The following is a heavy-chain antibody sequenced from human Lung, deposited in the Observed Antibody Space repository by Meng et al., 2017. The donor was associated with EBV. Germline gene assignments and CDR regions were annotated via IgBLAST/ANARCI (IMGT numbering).Heavy chain of an antibody. Sequence: QVQPQAPAPGLVKPSPTLSLPCAVSNGSVECAGYYWSWIRQPPGQGLEFIAYIFYTGSTYYNPSLKSRVIIAVDTSTNQISLRLSSVSAADTAVYYCARLKFNYGSGSYHPHWYFDLWGRGTLVTVSS. D-gene: IGHD3-10*01. V-gene: IGHV4-30-4*01. J-gene: IGHJ2*01. CDR1: NGSVECAGYY. CDR3: ARLKFNYGSGSYHPHWYFDL. CDR2: IFYTGST.